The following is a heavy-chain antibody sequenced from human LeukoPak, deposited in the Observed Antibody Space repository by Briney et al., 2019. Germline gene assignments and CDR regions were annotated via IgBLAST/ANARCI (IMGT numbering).Heavy chain of an antibody. D-gene: IGHD6-13*01. Sequence: PSETLSLTCTVSGGSISSYYWSWIRQPPGKGLEWIGYNSGSTNYKPSLKSRVTISVDTSKNQFSLKLSSVTAADTAVYYCARRSSSWYFKANNWFDPWGQGTLVTVSS. CDR1: GGSISSYY. CDR3: ARRSSSWYFKANNWFDP. V-gene: IGHV4-59*12. J-gene: IGHJ5*02. CDR2: NSGST.